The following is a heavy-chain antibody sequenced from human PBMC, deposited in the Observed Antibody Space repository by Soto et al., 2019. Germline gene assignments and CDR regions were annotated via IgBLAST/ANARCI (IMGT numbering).Heavy chain of an antibody. D-gene: IGHD3-10*01. J-gene: IGHJ4*02. CDR1: GFTFSSYD. CDR3: ARAQRMVRGVIITYYFDY. CDR2: IGTAGDT. V-gene: IGHV3-13*01. Sequence: GGSLRLSCAASGFTFSSYDMHWVRQATGKGLEWVSAIGTAGDTYYPGSVKGRFTISRENAKNSLYLQMNSLRAGDTAVYYCARAQRMVRGVIITYYFDYWGQGTLVTVSS.